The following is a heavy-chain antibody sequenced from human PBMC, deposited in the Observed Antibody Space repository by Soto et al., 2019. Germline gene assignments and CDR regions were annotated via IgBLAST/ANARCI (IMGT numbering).Heavy chain of an antibody. D-gene: IGHD3-10*01. CDR2: IIPIFGTA. CDR1: GGTFSSYA. V-gene: IGHV1-69*13. CDR3: AREDYYGSGRLGP. Sequence: XSVKVSCKASGGTFSSYAISWVRQAPGQGLEWMGGIIPIFGTANYAQKFQGRVTITADESTSTAYMELSSLRSEDTAVYYCAREDYYGSGRLGPWGQGNLVTVSS. J-gene: IGHJ5*02.